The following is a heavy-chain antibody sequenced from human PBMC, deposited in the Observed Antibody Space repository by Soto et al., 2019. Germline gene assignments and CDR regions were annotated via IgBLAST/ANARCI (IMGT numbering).Heavy chain of an antibody. J-gene: IGHJ4*02. D-gene: IGHD3-3*01. Sequence: SETLSLTCAVYGGSFSGYYWSWIRQPPGKGLEWIGEINHSGSTNYNPSLKSRVTISVDTSKNQFSLKLSSVTAADTAVYYCARGPTYYDFWSGYSIHQLYYFDYWGQGTLVTVSS. CDR3: ARGPTYYDFWSGYSIHQLYYFDY. CDR1: GGSFSGYY. CDR2: INHSGST. V-gene: IGHV4-34*01.